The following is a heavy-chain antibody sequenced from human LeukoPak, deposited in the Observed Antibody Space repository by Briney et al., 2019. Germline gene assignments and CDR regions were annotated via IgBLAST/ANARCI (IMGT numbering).Heavy chain of an antibody. D-gene: IGHD2-21*02. V-gene: IGHV3-21*01. CDR1: GFTFSSYS. Sequence: GGSLRLSCAASGFTFSSYSMNSVRQAPGEGLECVSSISSSSSYIYYADSVKGRFTISRDNAKNSVYLQMNSLRAEDTAVYYCAREAYCGGDCELSEQNYYYYGMDVWGQGTTVTVSS. CDR3: AREAYCGGDCELSEQNYYYYGMDV. CDR2: ISSSSSYI. J-gene: IGHJ6*02.